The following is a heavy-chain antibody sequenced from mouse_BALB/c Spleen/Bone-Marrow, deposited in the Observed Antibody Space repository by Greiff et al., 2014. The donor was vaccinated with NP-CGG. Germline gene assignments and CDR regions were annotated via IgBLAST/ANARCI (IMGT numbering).Heavy chain of an antibody. D-gene: IGHD2-4*01. CDR3: ASSRNYEEVDN. Sequence: VKLQESGAELARPGASVKMSCKASGYTFTSYTMHWVKQRPGQGLEWIGYINPSSGYTNYNQKFKDKATLTADKSSSTAYMQLSSLTSEDTAVYYCASSRNYEEVDNWGQGTTLTVSS. J-gene: IGHJ2*01. CDR2: INPSSGYT. V-gene: IGHV1-4*01. CDR1: GYTFTSYT.